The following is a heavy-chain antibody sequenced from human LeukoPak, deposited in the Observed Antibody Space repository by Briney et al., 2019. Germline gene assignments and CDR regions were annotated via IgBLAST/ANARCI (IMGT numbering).Heavy chain of an antibody. J-gene: IGHJ4*02. CDR3: ASTRRDGYPFDY. D-gene: IGHD5-24*01. CDR1: GGSISSYY. Sequence: SETLSLTCTVSGGSISSYYWSWIRQPAGKGLEWIGRIYTSGSTNYNPSLKSRVTMSVDTSKNQFSLKLRSVTAADTAVYYCASTRRDGYPFDYWGQGTLVTVSS. CDR2: IYTSGST. V-gene: IGHV4-4*07.